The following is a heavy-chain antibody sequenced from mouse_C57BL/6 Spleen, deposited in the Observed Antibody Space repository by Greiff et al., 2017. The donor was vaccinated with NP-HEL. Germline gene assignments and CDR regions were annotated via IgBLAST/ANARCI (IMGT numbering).Heavy chain of an antibody. CDR1: GYTFTDYY. J-gene: IGHJ1*03. D-gene: IGHD1-2*01. CDR2: INPNNGGT. Sequence: EVQLQQSGPELVKPGASVKISCKASGYTFTDYYMNWVKQSHGKSLEWIGDINPNNGGTSYNQKFKGKATLTVDKSSSTAYMELRSLTSEDSAVYYWSRRFTTATRYFDVWGTGTTVTVSS. V-gene: IGHV1-26*01. CDR3: SRRFTTATRYFDV.